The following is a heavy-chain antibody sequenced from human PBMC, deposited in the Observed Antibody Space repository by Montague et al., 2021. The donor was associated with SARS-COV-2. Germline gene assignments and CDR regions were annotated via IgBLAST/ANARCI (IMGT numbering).Heavy chain of an antibody. CDR2: YSVFCWRKY. Sequence: CAISGDSVTGTRNSGADRKRTRLNSSDGRGTYSVFCWRKYNYAPSVKSRITIQPDTATNQFSLQVNSVTPEDTAVYFCARDHGLINAWAYWGQGTLVTVSS. CDR3: ARDHGLINAWAY. J-gene: IGHJ4*02. D-gene: IGHD2-8*01. V-gene: IGHV6-1*01. CDR1: GDSVTGTRNS.